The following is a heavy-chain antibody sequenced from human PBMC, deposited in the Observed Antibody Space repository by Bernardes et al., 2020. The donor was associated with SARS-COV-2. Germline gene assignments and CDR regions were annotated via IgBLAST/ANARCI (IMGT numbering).Heavy chain of an antibody. Sequence: SETLSLTCTVSGGSISSYYWSWIRQPAGKGLEWIGRIYTSGSTNYNPSLKSRVTMSVDTSKNQFSLKLSSVTAADTAVYYCAREAVVVPAAISFYYYYYMDVWGKGTTVTDSS. CDR3: AREAVVVPAAISFYYYYYMDV. D-gene: IGHD2-2*01. CDR2: IYTSGST. V-gene: IGHV4-4*07. J-gene: IGHJ6*03. CDR1: GGSISSYY.